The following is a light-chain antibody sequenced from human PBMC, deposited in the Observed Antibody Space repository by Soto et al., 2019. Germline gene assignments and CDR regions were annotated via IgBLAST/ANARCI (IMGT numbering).Light chain of an antibody. CDR2: DVS. V-gene: IGLV2-11*01. CDR3: YSYAGSYTYL. J-gene: IGLJ1*01. Sequence: QSVLTQPRSVSGSTGQSVTISCTVTSRHVGSYDDVSWLQQHTGKVPKLIIYDVSQRPSGVHERLSDSKSGNTASLTISGLQPDEEADYYCYSYAGSYTYLFGNGTKVTI. CDR1: SRHVGSYDD.